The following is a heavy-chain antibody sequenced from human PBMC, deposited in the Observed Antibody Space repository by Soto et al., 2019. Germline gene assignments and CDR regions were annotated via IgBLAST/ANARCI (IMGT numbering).Heavy chain of an antibody. CDR2: ISYDGNNK. Sequence: PGGSLRLSCAASGFTFSSYALHWVRQAPGKGLEWVAVISYDGNNKYYADSVKGRFTISRDSSKNTLYLQMNSLRGEDTALYYCARPANAVVGRRNYYYGRDVWGQGTTVTVSS. CDR1: GFTFSSYA. D-gene: IGHD2-2*01. CDR3: ARPANAVVGRRNYYYGRDV. J-gene: IGHJ6*02. V-gene: IGHV3-30-3*01.